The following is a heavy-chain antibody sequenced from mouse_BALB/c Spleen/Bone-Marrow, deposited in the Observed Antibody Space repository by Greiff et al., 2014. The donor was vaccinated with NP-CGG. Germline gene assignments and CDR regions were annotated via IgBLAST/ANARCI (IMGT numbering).Heavy chain of an antibody. CDR2: ILPGSGST. J-gene: IGHJ3*01. CDR3: ARDGNYGAY. V-gene: IGHV1-9*01. CDR1: GYTFSSYW. D-gene: IGHD2-1*01. Sequence: LQESGAELMKPGASVKISCKATGYTFSSYWIEWVKQRPGHGLEWIGEILPGSGSTNYNEKFKGKATFTADTSSNTAYMQLSSLTSEDSAVSYCARDGNYGAYWGQGTLVTVSA.